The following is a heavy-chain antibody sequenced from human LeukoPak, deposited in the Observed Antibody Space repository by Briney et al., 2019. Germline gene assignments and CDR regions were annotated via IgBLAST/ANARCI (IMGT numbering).Heavy chain of an antibody. CDR1: GGSFSGYY. CDR2: INHSGST. J-gene: IGHJ5*02. Sequence: PSETLSLTCAVYGGSFSGYYWSWIRQPPGKGLEWIGEINHSGSTNYNPSLKSRVTISVDTSKNQFSLKLSSVTAADTAVYYCARGRGRTYCSCTSCYLILFDPWGQGTLVTVSS. D-gene: IGHD2-2*01. CDR3: ARGRGRTYCSCTSCYLILFDP. V-gene: IGHV4-34*01.